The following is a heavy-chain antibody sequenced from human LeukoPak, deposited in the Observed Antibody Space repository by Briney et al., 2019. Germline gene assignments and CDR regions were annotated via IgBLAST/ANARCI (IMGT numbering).Heavy chain of an antibody. CDR3: ARADSTYYYMYV. D-gene: IGHD5/OR15-5a*01. CDR1: GYTFTGYY. Sequence: ASVKVSCKASGYTFTGYYMHWVRQAPGQGLEWMGWINPNSGGTNYAQKFQGRVTMTRDTSISTAYMELSRLRSDDTAVYYCARADSTYYYMYVWGKGTTVTVSS. CDR2: INPNSGGT. V-gene: IGHV1-2*02. J-gene: IGHJ6*03.